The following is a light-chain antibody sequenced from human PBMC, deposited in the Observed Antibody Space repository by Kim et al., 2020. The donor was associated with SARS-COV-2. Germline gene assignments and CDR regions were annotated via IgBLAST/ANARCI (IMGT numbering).Light chain of an antibody. CDR2: GAS. V-gene: IGKV3-20*01. CDR1: QSVSRNY. CDR3: QQYGSSRWT. Sequence: EIVLTQSPGTLSLSPGERATLSCRASQSVSRNYLAWYQQKHDQAPRLLIYGASTRATGIPDRFSGSGSATDFTLTISRLEPEDFAVYYCQQYGSSRWTFGQGTKVDIK. J-gene: IGKJ1*01.